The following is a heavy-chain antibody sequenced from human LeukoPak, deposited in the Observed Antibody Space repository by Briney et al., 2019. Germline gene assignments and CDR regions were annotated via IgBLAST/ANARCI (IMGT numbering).Heavy chain of an antibody. J-gene: IGHJ4*01. Sequence: PGGSLRLSCAVSGFTSSRHWMGWVRQTPEKGLEWVANIKEDASEENYVDSVKGRFTISRDNAKNSLYLQMNSLRAEDTAVYYCAIAAGWKLGYWGHGTLVTVSS. CDR3: AIAAGWKLGY. CDR2: IKEDASEE. V-gene: IGHV3-7*01. D-gene: IGHD6-25*01. CDR1: GFTSSRHW.